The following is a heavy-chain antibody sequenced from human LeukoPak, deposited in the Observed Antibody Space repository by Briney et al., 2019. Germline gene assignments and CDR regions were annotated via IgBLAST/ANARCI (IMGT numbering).Heavy chain of an antibody. CDR3: ARGQYHLLYWYFDL. CDR1: GGSISSYY. V-gene: IGHV4-4*07. J-gene: IGHJ2*01. D-gene: IGHD2-2*01. CDR2: IYSSGST. Sequence: PSETLSLTCTVSGGSISSYYWSWIRQPAGEGLEWIGRIYSSGSTNYNPSLKSRVTMSVDTSKNQFSLKLSSVTAADTAVYYCARGQYHLLYWYFDLWGRGTLVTVSS.